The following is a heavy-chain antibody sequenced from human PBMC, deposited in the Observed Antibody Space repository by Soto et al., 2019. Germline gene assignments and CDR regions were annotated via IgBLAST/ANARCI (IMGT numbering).Heavy chain of an antibody. CDR2: IWYDGSNK. D-gene: IGHD6-19*01. Sequence: GGSLRLSCAASGFTFSSYGMHWVRQAPGKGLERVAVIWYDGSNKYYADSVKGRFTISRDNSKNTLYLQMNSLRAEDTAVYYCARDGYSSGWYDPRYAFDIWGQGTMVTVSS. CDR1: GFTFSSYG. J-gene: IGHJ3*02. CDR3: ARDGYSSGWYDPRYAFDI. V-gene: IGHV3-33*01.